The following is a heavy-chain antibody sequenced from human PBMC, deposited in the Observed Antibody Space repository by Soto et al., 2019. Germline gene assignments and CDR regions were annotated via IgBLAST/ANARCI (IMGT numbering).Heavy chain of an antibody. D-gene: IGHD5-12*01. V-gene: IGHV4-31*03. CDR3: ARARRDGYNYFDS. CDR2: IHYTGST. CDR1: GGSTSSGGYY. Sequence: QVQLQESGPGLVMPSQTLSLTCTVSGGSTSSGGYYWSWIRQHPGKGLEWIGYIHYTGSTYYNPSPKSRVTISADTSKNQFSLKVNSVTAADTAVYYCARARRDGYNYFDSWVQGTLVTVPS. J-gene: IGHJ4*02.